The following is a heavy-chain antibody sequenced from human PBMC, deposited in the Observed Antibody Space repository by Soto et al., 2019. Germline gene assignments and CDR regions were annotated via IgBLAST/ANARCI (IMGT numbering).Heavy chain of an antibody. V-gene: IGHV4-39*01. D-gene: IGHD2-15*01. CDR1: GVSIHNSHSF. CDR3: GRVVEGATRHTDFDS. CDR2: VYYSGGA. J-gene: IGHJ5*01. Sequence: QLQLQESGPGLVKPSETLSLTCAVSGVSIHNSHSFWGWIRQSPGKGLEFIGSVYYSGGANYNPSLKSRVTISVDTSKNQFSLRVNSVTAADTAVYYCGRVVEGATRHTDFDSWGQGTLVTVS.